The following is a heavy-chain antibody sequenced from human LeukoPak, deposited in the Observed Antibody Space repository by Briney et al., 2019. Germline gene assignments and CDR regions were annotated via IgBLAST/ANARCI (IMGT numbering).Heavy chain of an antibody. J-gene: IGHJ4*02. D-gene: IGHD6-13*01. CDR2: INHSGST. CDR3: ARGQGVAAAQFDY. CDR1: GFTFSSYS. Sequence: GSLRLSCAASGFTFSSYSMNWVRQPPGKGLEWIGEINHSGSTNYNPSLKSRVTISVDTSKNQFSLKLSSVTAADTAVYYCARGQGVAAAQFDYWGQGTLVTVSS. V-gene: IGHV4-34*01.